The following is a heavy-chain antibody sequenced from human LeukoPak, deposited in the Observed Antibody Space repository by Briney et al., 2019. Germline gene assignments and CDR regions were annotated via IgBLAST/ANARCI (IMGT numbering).Heavy chain of an antibody. D-gene: IGHD3-22*01. V-gene: IGHV4-4*09. CDR3: ARGLRDEERYYKYYYMDV. CDR2: IHTIET. J-gene: IGHJ6*03. Sequence: SETLSLTCTISGGSISGYFGTWIRQASGKGLEWIGYIHTIETKYNPSLQSRVSMSIDTSKNQFSLNLRSVTAADTAVYYCARGLRDEERYYKYYYMDVWGKGTTVTVSS. CDR1: GGSISGYF.